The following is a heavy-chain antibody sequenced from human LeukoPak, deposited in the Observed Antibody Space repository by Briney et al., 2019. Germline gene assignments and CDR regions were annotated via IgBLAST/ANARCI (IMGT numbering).Heavy chain of an antibody. CDR1: GSTFSDQY. J-gene: IGHJ3*02. CDR3: TRGYSGRSVYAFDI. CDR2: TGNKASRYTT. V-gene: IGHV3-72*01. Sequence: GGSLRLSCAASGSTFSDQYMDWVRQAPGKGLQWVGRTGNKASRYTTEYAASVKGRFTISRDDSKNSLYLQMNSLKTEDTALYYCTRGYSGRSVYAFDIWGQGTMVTVSS. D-gene: IGHD1-26*01.